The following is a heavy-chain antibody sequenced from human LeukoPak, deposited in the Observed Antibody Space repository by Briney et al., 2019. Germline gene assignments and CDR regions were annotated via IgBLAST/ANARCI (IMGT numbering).Heavy chain of an antibody. D-gene: IGHD1-26*01. CDR1: GFTFSSYE. CDR2: ISSSSSTV. V-gene: IGHV3-48*03. Sequence: PGGSLRLSCAASGFTFSSYEMNWVRQAPGKGLEWVSYISSSSSTVYYADSVKGRFTISRDNAKNSLYLQMNSLRAEDTAVYYCARDRGSYDAFDIWGQGTMVTVSS. CDR3: ARDRGSYDAFDI. J-gene: IGHJ3*02.